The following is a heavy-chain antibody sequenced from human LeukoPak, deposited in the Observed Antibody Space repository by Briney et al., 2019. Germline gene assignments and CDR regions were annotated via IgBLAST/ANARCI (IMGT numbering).Heavy chain of an antibody. V-gene: IGHV4-30-4*01. Sequence: SQTLSLTCTVSGGSISSADYYWSWIRQPPGKGLEWIGYIYYSGSTYYNPSLKSRVTISVDTSKNQFSLKLSSVTAADTAVYYCARVTPSDYSVSGSYREGKGVPSDYWGQGTLVTVSS. CDR2: IYYSGST. D-gene: IGHD3-10*01. CDR1: GGSISSADYY. CDR3: ARVTPSDYSVSGSYREGKGVPSDY. J-gene: IGHJ4*02.